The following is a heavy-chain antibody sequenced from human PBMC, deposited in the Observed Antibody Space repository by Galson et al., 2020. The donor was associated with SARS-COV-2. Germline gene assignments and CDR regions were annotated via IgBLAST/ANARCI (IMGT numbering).Heavy chain of an antibody. CDR2: ISGNSVGT. V-gene: IGHV1-18*01. CDR3: VRDLYSGYGTIHAGYGTGWYDTFDI. CDR1: GYTLSSYG. J-gene: IGHJ3*02. Sequence: ASVKVSCRASGYTLSSYGLSWVRQAPGQGLEWMTWISGNSVGTNFAQHVQVRVTVTPDTSTNTAYMELRNLRSDDTALYYCVRDLYSGYGTIHAGYGTGWYDTFDIWGQGTMVTVSS. D-gene: IGHD6-19*01.